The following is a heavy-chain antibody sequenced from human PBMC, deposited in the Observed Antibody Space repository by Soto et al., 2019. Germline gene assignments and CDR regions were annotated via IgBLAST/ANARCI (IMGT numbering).Heavy chain of an antibody. D-gene: IGHD2-15*01. J-gene: IGHJ6*02. Sequence: QVQLQQWGAGLLKPSETLSLTCAVYGGSFSGYYWSWIRQPPGKGLEWIGEINHSGSTNYNPSLKSRVTISVDTSKNQCSLKLSSVTAADTAVYYCARDSHCSGGSCYGAYYYYGMDVWGQGTTVTVSS. V-gene: IGHV4-34*01. CDR2: INHSGST. CDR1: GGSFSGYY. CDR3: ARDSHCSGGSCYGAYYYYGMDV.